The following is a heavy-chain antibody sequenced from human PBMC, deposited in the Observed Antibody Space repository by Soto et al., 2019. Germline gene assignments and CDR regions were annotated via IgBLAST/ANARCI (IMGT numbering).Heavy chain of an antibody. Sequence: QVQLQESGPGLVKPSETLSLTCTVSRGSVTNYYWSWVRQSPGKGLEWMGYVFYTGNTNYHPSLKSRVNISVDTSKNQISLELSSVTTADTAVYFCARGGAGNSKHFDYWGQGTLVTVS. D-gene: IGHD6-13*01. J-gene: IGHJ4*02. CDR2: VFYTGNT. CDR1: RGSVTNYY. CDR3: ARGGAGNSKHFDY. V-gene: IGHV4-59*02.